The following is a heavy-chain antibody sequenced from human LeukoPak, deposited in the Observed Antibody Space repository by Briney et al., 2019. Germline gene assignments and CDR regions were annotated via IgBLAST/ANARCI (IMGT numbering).Heavy chain of an antibody. Sequence: SETLSPTCTVSGGSISSYYWSWIRQPPGQGLGWMGYIYYSGSTNYHPSLKRRVTISVDTSKNQFSLKLSSVTAADTAVYYCARMGGSSSYYYYMDVWGKGTTVTVSS. J-gene: IGHJ6*03. CDR3: ARMGGSSSYYYYMDV. CDR1: GGSISSYY. CDR2: IYYSGST. D-gene: IGHD6-6*01. V-gene: IGHV4-59*01.